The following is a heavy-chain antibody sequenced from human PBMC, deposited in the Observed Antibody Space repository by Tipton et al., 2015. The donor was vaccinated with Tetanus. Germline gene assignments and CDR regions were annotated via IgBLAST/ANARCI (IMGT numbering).Heavy chain of an antibody. Sequence: LSLTCAAYGGSFSGYYWSWIRQPPGKGLEWIGEISNSGGTNYNPSLKSRVTMSIDTSKHQFSLNLTSVTAADTAFYYCARGSVVITAAKCLDYWGQGTQVTVSS. J-gene: IGHJ4*02. D-gene: IGHD2-2*01. CDR2: ISNSGGT. V-gene: IGHV4-34*01. CDR3: ARGSVVITAAKCLDY. CDR1: GGSFSGYY.